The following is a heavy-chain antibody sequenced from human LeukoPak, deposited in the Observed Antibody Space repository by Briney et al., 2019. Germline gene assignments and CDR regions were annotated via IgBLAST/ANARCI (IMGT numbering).Heavy chain of an antibody. D-gene: IGHD2/OR15-2a*01. CDR2: FDPEDGET. V-gene: IGHV1-24*01. Sequence: ASVKVSCKVSGYTLTELSMHWVRQAPGKGLEWMGGFDPEDGETIYAQKFQGRVTMTEDTSTDTAYMELSSLRSEDTAVYYCATPPPERISLYYMDVWGKGTTVTVSS. CDR1: GYTLTELS. CDR3: ATPPPERISLYYMDV. J-gene: IGHJ6*03.